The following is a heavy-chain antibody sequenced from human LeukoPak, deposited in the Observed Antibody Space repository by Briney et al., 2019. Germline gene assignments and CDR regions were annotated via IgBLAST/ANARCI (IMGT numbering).Heavy chain of an antibody. Sequence: SQTLSLTCTVSGGSISSGGYSWSWIRQHPGKGLEWIGYIYYSGSTYYNPSLKSRVTISVDTSKNQFSLKLSSVTAADTAVYYCAREGVAMVDYWGQGNLVTVSS. J-gene: IGHJ4*02. D-gene: IGHD3-3*01. V-gene: IGHV4-31*03. CDR3: AREGVAMVDY. CDR2: IYYSGST. CDR1: GGSISSGGYS.